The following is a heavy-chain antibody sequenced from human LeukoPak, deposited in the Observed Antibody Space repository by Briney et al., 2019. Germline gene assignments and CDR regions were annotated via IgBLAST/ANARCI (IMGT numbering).Heavy chain of an antibody. J-gene: IGHJ6*04. Sequence: GGSLRLSCAASGFTLSSYSMNWVRQAPGKGLEWVSCISSSSSYIYYADSVKGRFTTSRDNAKNSLYLQMNSLRAEDTAVYYCAELGITMIGGVWGKGTTVTISS. D-gene: IGHD3-10*02. CDR3: AELGITMIGGV. CDR2: ISSSSSYI. CDR1: GFTLSSYS. V-gene: IGHV3-21*01.